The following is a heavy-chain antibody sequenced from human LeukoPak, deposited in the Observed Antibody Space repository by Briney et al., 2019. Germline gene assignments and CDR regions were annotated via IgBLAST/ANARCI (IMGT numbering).Heavy chain of an antibody. CDR1: GYTFTGCY. Sequence: ASVKVSCKASGYTFTGCYMHWVRQAPGQGLEWMGWVNPTSGGTNYAQKFQGRVTMPRDTSISTAYMELSRLRSDDTAVYYCARVYYYYDSSGILTLYFDYWGQGTLVTVSS. J-gene: IGHJ4*02. D-gene: IGHD3-22*01. CDR2: VNPTSGGT. CDR3: ARVYYYYDSSGILTLYFDY. V-gene: IGHV1-2*02.